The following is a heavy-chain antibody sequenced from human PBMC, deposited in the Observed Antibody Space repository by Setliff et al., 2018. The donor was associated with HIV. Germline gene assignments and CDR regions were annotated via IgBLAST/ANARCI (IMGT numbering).Heavy chain of an antibody. CDR1: GYTFFAYG. CDR2: IRPYTGDT. CDR3: VRGVTRDISGYYRDEYFQH. V-gene: IGHV1-18*01. Sequence: ASVKVSCKASGYTFFAYGINWVRQAPGQGLEWMGWIRPYTGDTNFGQKFQGRVTMTADTSTTTVYMDLRTLRSDDTAVYYCVRGVTRDISGYYRDEYFQHWGQGTPVTVSS. J-gene: IGHJ1*01. D-gene: IGHD3-22*01.